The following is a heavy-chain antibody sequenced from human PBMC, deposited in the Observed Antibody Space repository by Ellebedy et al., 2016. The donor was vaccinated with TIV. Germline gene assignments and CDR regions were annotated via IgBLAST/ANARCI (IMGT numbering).Heavy chain of an antibody. CDR1: GGSISSSSYY. J-gene: IGHJ4*02. Sequence: SETLSLXXTVSGGSISSSSYYWSWIRQPPGKGLEWIGYIYYSGSTNYNPSLKSRVTISVDTSKNQFSLKLSSVTAADTAVYYCARVPKLPVRYSSSWWDDYWGQGTLVTVSS. V-gene: IGHV4-61*01. CDR2: IYYSGST. CDR3: ARVPKLPVRYSSSWWDDY. D-gene: IGHD6-13*01.